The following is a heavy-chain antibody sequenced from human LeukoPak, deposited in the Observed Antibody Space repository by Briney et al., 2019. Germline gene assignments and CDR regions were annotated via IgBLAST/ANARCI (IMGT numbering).Heavy chain of an antibody. J-gene: IGHJ6*03. Sequence: ASVKVSCKASGYTFTSYGISWVRQAPGQGLEWMGWISAYNGNTNYAQKLQGRVTMTTDTSTSTAYMELRSLRSDDTAVYYCARDQDGWFGELLLTQNYYYYLDVWGKGTTVTVSS. D-gene: IGHD3-10*01. CDR2: ISAYNGNT. V-gene: IGHV1-18*01. CDR3: ARDQDGWFGELLLTQNYYYYLDV. CDR1: GYTFTSYG.